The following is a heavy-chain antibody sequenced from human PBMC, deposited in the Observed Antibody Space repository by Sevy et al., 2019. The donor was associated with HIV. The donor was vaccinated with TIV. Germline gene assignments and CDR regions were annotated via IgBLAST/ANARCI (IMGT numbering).Heavy chain of an antibody. D-gene: IGHD3-3*01. Sequence: GGSLRLSCAASGFTFSSYSMNWVRQAPGKGLEWVSYISSCSSTIYYADSVKGRFTISRDNAKNSQYLQMNSLRDEDTAVYYCARVSMVPIFGVVDAFDIWGQGTMVTVSS. CDR1: GFTFSSYS. CDR2: ISSCSSTI. CDR3: ARVSMVPIFGVVDAFDI. V-gene: IGHV3-48*02. J-gene: IGHJ3*02.